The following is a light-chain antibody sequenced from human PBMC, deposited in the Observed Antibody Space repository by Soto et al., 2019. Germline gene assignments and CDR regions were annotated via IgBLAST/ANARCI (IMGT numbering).Light chain of an antibody. Sequence: EIVLTQSPGTLSLSPGERATLSCRASQSVSSSYLGGYTQKPGQAPRLLIYGVSTRANGIPDRFSGSGSGTDFTLTISRLEPEDFAVYYCQQYGSSIFTFGPGTKVDIK. CDR2: GVS. J-gene: IGKJ3*01. CDR3: QQYGSSIFT. CDR1: QSVSSSY. V-gene: IGKV3-20*01.